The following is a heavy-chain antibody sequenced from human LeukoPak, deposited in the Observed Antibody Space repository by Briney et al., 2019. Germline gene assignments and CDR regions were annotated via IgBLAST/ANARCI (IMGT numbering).Heavy chain of an antibody. D-gene: IGHD3-22*01. Sequence: ASVKVSCTASGYTFTSYYMHWVRQAPGQGLEWMGIINPSGGSTSYAQKFQGRVTMTRDTSTSTVYMELSSLRSEDTAVYYCARGRYRSGYYYDSSGYFGWGQGTLVTVSS. CDR1: GYTFTSYY. CDR3: ARGRYRSGYYYDSSGYFG. J-gene: IGHJ4*02. V-gene: IGHV1-46*01. CDR2: INPSGGST.